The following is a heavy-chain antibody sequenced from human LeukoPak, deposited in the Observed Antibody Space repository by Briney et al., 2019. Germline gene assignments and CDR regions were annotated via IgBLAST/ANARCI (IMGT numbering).Heavy chain of an antibody. CDR2: IYSGGST. CDR1: GVSASSDY. J-gene: IGHJ4*02. CDR3: ARAPWDSDWN. Sequence: GGSLRLSCAASGVSASSDYMSWVRQAPGKGLEWVSGIYSGGSTYHIDPVKGRFTISSDNSRNILYLQMNGLRAEDTAVYYCARAPWDSDWNWGQGTLVTVSS. V-gene: IGHV3-66*01. D-gene: IGHD6-19*01.